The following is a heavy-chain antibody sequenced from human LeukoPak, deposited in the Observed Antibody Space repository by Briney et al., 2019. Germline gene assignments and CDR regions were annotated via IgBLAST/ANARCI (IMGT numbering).Heavy chain of an antibody. D-gene: IGHD2-2*01. CDR2: ISRSSSAK. Sequence: GGSLRLSCAASGFTFSSYSMNWVRQAPGKGLEWVSYISRSSSAKFYADSVKGRFTVSRGSAKNSLYLQMNSLRAEDTAVYYCARDPAGGYYYLDVWGKGTTVTVSS. CDR3: ARDPAGGYYYLDV. J-gene: IGHJ6*03. V-gene: IGHV3-48*04. CDR1: GFTFSSYS.